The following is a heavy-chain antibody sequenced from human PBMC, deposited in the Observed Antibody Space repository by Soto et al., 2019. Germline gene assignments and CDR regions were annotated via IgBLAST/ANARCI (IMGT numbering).Heavy chain of an antibody. Sequence: GGSLRLSCAASGFTFSNYWMHWVRQAPGEGLVWVSRIKGDGSSTSDADSVRGRFTISRDNAKNTVYLQMTSLRAEDTAVYYCASHVSQWRENTFDYWGQGTLVTVSS. CDR1: GFTFSNYW. D-gene: IGHD6-19*01. V-gene: IGHV3-74*01. CDR3: ASHVSQWRENTFDY. J-gene: IGHJ4*02. CDR2: IKGDGSST.